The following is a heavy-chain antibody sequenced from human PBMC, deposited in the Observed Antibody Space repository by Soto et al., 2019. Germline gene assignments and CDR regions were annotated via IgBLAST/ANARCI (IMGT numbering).Heavy chain of an antibody. D-gene: IGHD6-13*01. CDR2: IYPGDSDT. J-gene: IGHJ3*02. V-gene: IGHV5-51*01. Sequence: EVQLVQSGAEVKKPGESLKISCNGSGYSFTSYWIGWVRQMPGKGLEWMGIIYPGDSDTRYSPSFQGQVTISADKSIXPAYLQWSSLKASDTAMYYCARHGIAAAGDDAFDIWGQGTMVTVSS. CDR1: GYSFTSYW. CDR3: ARHGIAAAGDDAFDI.